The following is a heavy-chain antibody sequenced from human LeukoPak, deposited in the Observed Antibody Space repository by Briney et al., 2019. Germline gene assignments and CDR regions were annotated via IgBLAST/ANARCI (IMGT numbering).Heavy chain of an antibody. CDR1: GFTFSSYA. J-gene: IGHJ6*03. CDR3: ARDAGTLSYYYMDV. CDR2: IKQDGSEK. Sequence: PGGSLRLSCAASGFTFSSYAMNWVRQAPGKGLEWVANIKQDGSEKYYVDSVKGRFTISRDNAKNSLYLQMNSLRAEDTAVYYCARDAGTLSYYYMDVWGKGTTVTVSS. V-gene: IGHV3-7*01. D-gene: IGHD1-14*01.